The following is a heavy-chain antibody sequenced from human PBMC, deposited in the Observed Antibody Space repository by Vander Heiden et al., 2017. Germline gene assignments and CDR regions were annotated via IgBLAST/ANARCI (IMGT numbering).Heavy chain of an antibody. Sequence: QVQLQQCGAGLLTPSETLSLTFAVSGGSFSDYYWSWIRQPPGKGLEWIGEINRSGRTNYNPSLKSRVTISVDTSKNQFSLKLNSVTVADTAVYYCARVPSRDSSGYYRYFQHWGQGTLVTVSS. V-gene: IGHV4-34*01. D-gene: IGHD3-22*01. CDR3: ARVPSRDSSGYYRYFQH. CDR2: INRSGRT. J-gene: IGHJ1*01. CDR1: GGSFSDYY.